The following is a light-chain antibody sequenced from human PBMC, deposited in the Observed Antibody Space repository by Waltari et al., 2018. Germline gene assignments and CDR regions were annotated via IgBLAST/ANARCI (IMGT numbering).Light chain of an antibody. CDR3: ATWDDSLNGRV. CDR1: SSNIGSNT. V-gene: IGLV1-44*01. J-gene: IGLJ3*02. CDR2: SNN. Sequence: QSVLTQPPSASGTPGQRVTISCSGSSSNIGSNTVAWYEQFPGMAPRLLIYSNNERPSRVPSRFCGSKSGSSASLTISGLHFEDEADYYCATWDDSLNGRVFGGGTKLTVL.